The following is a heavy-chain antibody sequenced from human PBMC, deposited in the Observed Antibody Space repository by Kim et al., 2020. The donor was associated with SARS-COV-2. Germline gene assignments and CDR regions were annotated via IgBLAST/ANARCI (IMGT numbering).Heavy chain of an antibody. Sequence: SETLSLTCTVSGGSISSGSYYWSWIRQPAGKGLEWIGRIYTSGSTNYNPSLKSRVTISVDTSKNQFSLKLSSVTAADTAVYYCARDEFKGSGWYAGGEGGAFDIWGQGTMVTVSS. CDR2: IYTSGST. V-gene: IGHV4-61*02. J-gene: IGHJ3*02. CDR3: ARDEFKGSGWYAGGEGGAFDI. D-gene: IGHD6-19*01. CDR1: GGSISSGSYY.